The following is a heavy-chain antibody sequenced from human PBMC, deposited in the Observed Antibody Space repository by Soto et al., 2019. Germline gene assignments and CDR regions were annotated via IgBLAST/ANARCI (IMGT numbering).Heavy chain of an antibody. CDR1: GGTFSSYA. V-gene: IGHV1-69*12. CDR2: IIPIFGTA. Sequence: QVQLVQSGAEVKKPGSSVKVSCKASGGTFSSYAISWVRQAPGQGLEWMGGIIPIFGTANYAQKFQGRVTIPADESTSPANVELSSLRSEDTAGYYCARGPTRSSSGHYYYSYGMDVWGQGTTVTVSS. D-gene: IGHD6-19*01. CDR3: ARGPTRSSSGHYYYSYGMDV. J-gene: IGHJ6*02.